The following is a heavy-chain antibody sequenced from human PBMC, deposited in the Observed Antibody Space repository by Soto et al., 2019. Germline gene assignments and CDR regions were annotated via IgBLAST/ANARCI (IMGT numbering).Heavy chain of an antibody. CDR1: GYSISSGSY. Sequence: SETLSLTCTVSGYSISSGSYRWWIRQPPGKGPEWIASIYHGGTTFYNPSLKSRVTVSVDKSNNQFSLKLRSVTAADTAVYYCAKANVMVVAVSTFDYWGHGTLVTVSS. V-gene: IGHV4-38-2*02. D-gene: IGHD3-10*01. CDR2: IYHGGTT. CDR3: AKANVMVVAVSTFDY. J-gene: IGHJ4*01.